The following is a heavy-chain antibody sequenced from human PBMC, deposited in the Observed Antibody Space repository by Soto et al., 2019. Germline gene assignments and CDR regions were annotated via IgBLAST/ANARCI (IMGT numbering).Heavy chain of an antibody. Sequence: QVQLVESGGGLVKPGGSLRLSCAASGFTFSDYYMSWIRQAPGKGLEWVSYISSSGSTIYYADSVKGRFTISRDNAKNSMYLQMNSLRGEDTAVYYCARVPPPGYSSGWFRFDYWGQGTLVTVSS. D-gene: IGHD6-19*01. V-gene: IGHV3-11*01. CDR3: ARVPPPGYSSGWFRFDY. CDR1: GFTFSDYY. J-gene: IGHJ4*02. CDR2: ISSSGSTI.